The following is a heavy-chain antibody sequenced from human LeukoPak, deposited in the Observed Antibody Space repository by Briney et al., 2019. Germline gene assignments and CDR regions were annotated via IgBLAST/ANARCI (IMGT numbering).Heavy chain of an antibody. CDR2: IYPDESGS. CDR3: ARQRTVIPAAPSDY. CDR1: GYNFTNYW. V-gene: IGHV5-51*01. J-gene: IGHJ4*02. D-gene: IGHD2-2*01. Sequence: GESLKISCQGSGYNFTNYWILWVRQMPGKGLEWLGIIYPDESGSRYSPSFRGQVTMSADQSVTTAYLYWRSLKASGSAIYYCARQRTVIPAAPSDYWGQGTLVTVAS.